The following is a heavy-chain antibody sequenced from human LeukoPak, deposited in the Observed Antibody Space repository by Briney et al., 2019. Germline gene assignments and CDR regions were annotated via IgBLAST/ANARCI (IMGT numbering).Heavy chain of an antibody. V-gene: IGHV3-30*04. CDR3: ARDLDKDYGGNVDY. J-gene: IGHJ4*02. D-gene: IGHD4-23*01. CDR2: ISYDGSNK. Sequence: PGGSLRLSCAASGFTFSSYAMHWVRQAPGKGLEWVAAISYDGSNKYYADSVKGRFTISRDSSKNTLYVQMNSLRAEDTAVYYCARDLDKDYGGNVDYWGQGTLVTVSS. CDR1: GFTFSSYA.